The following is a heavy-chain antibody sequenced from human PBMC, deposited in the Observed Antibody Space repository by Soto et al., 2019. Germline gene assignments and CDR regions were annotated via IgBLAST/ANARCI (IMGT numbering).Heavy chain of an antibody. V-gene: IGHV4-4*02. CDR1: GDSVTSSNW. Sequence: QGQLQESGPGLVKPSGTLSLTCAVSGDSVTSSNWWTWVRQPPGKGLEWIGDILHTGHTDYSPSLKSRVTISVDTSNRQFSLSLTSVTAADTAVYYCARSPRRVDGKWFLDYWGQGTLVTVSS. D-gene: IGHD3-22*01. CDR2: ILHTGHT. CDR3: ARSPRRVDGKWFLDY. J-gene: IGHJ4*02.